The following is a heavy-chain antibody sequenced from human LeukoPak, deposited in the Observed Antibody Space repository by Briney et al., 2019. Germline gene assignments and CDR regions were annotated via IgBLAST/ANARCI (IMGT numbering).Heavy chain of an antibody. J-gene: IGHJ4*02. Sequence: PGGSLRLSCAASGFTFSHYTLSWVRQAPGKGLEWVSLISGSGATTYYADSVKGRFTISRDNSKNTLYLQMTSLGAEDTAVYYYAKDHIWNGIAIYGVTEDWGQGTLVTVSS. CDR1: GFTFSHYT. CDR3: AKDHIWNGIAIYGVTED. D-gene: IGHD3-3*01. V-gene: IGHV3-23*01. CDR2: ISGSGATT.